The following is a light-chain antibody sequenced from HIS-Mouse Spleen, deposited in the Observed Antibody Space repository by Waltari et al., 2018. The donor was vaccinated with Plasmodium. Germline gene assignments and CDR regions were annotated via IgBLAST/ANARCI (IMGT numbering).Light chain of an antibody. CDR1: QSVSSN. V-gene: IGKV3-15*01. Sequence: EIVMTQSPATLSVSPGERATLSCRASQSVSSNLSWYQQKPGQAPRLLIYGTSTRATGIPARCSGSGSGTEFTCTISSLQSEDFAVYYCQQYNNWSFTFGPGTKVDIK. CDR2: GTS. J-gene: IGKJ3*01. CDR3: QQYNNWSFT.